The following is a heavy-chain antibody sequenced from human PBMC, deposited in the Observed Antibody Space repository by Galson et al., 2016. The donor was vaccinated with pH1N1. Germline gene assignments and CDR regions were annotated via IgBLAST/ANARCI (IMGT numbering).Heavy chain of an antibody. CDR1: GYRFPSSW. J-gene: IGHJ3*02. CDR2: IYLGGSLI. CDR3: ARQNDYGDYRGDAFDI. Sequence: QSGAEVKKPGESLKISCKGSGYRFPSSWIGWVRQMPGKGLEWMGIIYLGGSLIRYRPSFQGQVTISADKSVNIVYLEWVSLKASDTAMYYCARQNDYGDYRGDAFDIWGQGTMVTVPS. V-gene: IGHV5-51*01. D-gene: IGHD4-17*01.